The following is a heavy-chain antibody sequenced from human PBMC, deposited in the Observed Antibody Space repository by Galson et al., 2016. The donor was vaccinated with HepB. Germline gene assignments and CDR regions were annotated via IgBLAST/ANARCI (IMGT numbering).Heavy chain of an antibody. CDR3: AKDRAAPGPFDY. CDR2: ISNSADAT. V-gene: IGHV3-23*01. J-gene: IGHJ4*02. CDR1: GFTFSNCA. D-gene: IGHD6-13*01. Sequence: SLRLSCAASGFTFSNCAMSWVRQAPGKGLEWVSSISNSADATYYADSVKGRLTISRDNSKNTLYLQMNSLRAEDTAVYYCAKDRAAPGPFDYWGQGTLVTVSS.